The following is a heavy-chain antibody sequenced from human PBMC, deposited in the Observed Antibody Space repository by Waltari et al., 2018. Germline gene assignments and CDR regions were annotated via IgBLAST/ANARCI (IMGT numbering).Heavy chain of an antibody. CDR3: ARGRGGSIRFLEWSPRHNWFDP. CDR2: INHSGST. Sequence: QVQLQQWGAGLLKPSETLSLTCAVYGGSFSGYYWSWIRQPPGQGLEWIGEINHSGSTNYNPSLKSRVTISVDTSKNQFSLKLSSVTAADTAVYYCARGRGGSIRFLEWSPRHNWFDPWGQGTLVTVSS. V-gene: IGHV4-34*01. CDR1: GGSFSGYY. J-gene: IGHJ5*02. D-gene: IGHD3-3*01.